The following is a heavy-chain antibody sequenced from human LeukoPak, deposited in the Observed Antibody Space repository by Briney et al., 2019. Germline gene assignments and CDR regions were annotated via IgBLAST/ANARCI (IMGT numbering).Heavy chain of an antibody. CDR2: INQCGSDK. Sequence: GESLRLSCAASGFTFSNYWMMWVRQALSKGLEWVANINQCGSDKSYVDAVKGRFTISRDNAKNSLYLEMKSLRVEDTAMYYCARTSRSSSIDDWGQGNLVSVSS. D-gene: IGHD2-15*01. V-gene: IGHV3-7*01. CDR3: ARTSRSSSIDD. CDR1: GFTFSNYW. J-gene: IGHJ4*02.